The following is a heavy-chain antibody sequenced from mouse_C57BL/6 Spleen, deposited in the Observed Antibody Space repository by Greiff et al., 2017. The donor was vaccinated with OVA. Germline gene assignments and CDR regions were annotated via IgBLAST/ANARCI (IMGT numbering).Heavy chain of an antibody. J-gene: IGHJ2*01. CDR3: ARRGYGSSYGFDY. D-gene: IGHD1-1*01. V-gene: IGHV1-85*01. CDR1: GYTFTSYD. CDR2: IYPRDGST. Sequence: VQLQESGPELVKPGASVKLSCKASGYTFTSYDINWVKQRPGQGLEWIGWIYPRDGSTKYNEKFKGKATLTVDTSSSTAYMELHSLTSEDSAVYFCARRGYGSSYGFDYWGQGTTLTVSS.